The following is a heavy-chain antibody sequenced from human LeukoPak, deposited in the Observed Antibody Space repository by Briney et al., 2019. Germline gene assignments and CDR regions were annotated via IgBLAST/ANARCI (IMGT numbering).Heavy chain of an antibody. CDR1: GFTFSSYG. CDR2: IRYDGSNK. Sequence: GGSLRLSCAAPGFTFSSYGMHWVRQAPGKGLEWVAFIRYDGSNKYYADSVKGRFTISRDNSKNTLYLQMNSLRAEDTAVYYCAKENYSNYAYYFDYWGQGTLVTVSP. CDR3: AKENYSNYAYYFDY. D-gene: IGHD4-11*01. J-gene: IGHJ4*02. V-gene: IGHV3-30*02.